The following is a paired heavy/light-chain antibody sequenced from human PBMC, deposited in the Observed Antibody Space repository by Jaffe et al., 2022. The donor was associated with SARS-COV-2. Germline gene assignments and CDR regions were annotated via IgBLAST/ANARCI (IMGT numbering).Light chain of an antibody. CDR1: QSVHSW. Sequence: DIQMTQSPSTLSASVGDRVTITCRASQSVHSWLAWYQQRAGKVPKLLVYKTSTLASGVPSRFSGSGSGTEYTLTISSLQPDDSATYYCQQYDVYSSFGQGTKVEI. CDR3: QQYDVYSS. CDR2: KTS. J-gene: IGKJ1*01. V-gene: IGKV1-5*03.
Heavy chain of an antibody. CDR3: ARDFNIGAPFAPDRRGVGAGGPIDY. Sequence: QVQLVQSGADVKKPGASVKVSCKTSGYAFTNYYLNWVRQAPGQGLEWMGIINPSDGSTVYARNLQGRVTLTRDTSTSTAYMELTTLGSEDTAMYYCARDFNIGAPFAPDRRGVGAGGPIDYWGQGTLVTVSS. V-gene: IGHV1-46*01. D-gene: IGHD3-10*01. J-gene: IGHJ4*02. CDR1: GYAFTNYY. CDR2: INPSDGST.